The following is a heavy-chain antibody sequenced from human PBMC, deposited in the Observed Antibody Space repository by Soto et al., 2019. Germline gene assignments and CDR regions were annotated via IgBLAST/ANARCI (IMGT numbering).Heavy chain of an antibody. Sequence: ASGKVSCKASGYTFTSYCISWVRQAPGQGLEWMGWISAYNGNTNYAQKLQGRVTMTTDTSTSTAYMELRSLRSDDTAVYYCARVSLWFGELFPNWFDPWGQGTLVTVSS. V-gene: IGHV1-18*01. J-gene: IGHJ5*02. D-gene: IGHD3-10*01. CDR2: ISAYNGNT. CDR1: GYTFTSYC. CDR3: ARVSLWFGELFPNWFDP.